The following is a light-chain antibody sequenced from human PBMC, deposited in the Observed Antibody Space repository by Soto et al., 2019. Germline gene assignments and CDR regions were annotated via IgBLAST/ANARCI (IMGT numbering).Light chain of an antibody. CDR2: GAS. J-gene: IGKJ1*01. CDR1: QSVSTNF. Sequence: EIVLTQSPGTLSLSPGEGATLSCRASQSVSTNFFAWYQQKPGQAPRLLIYGASTRATGIPDRFSGSGSGNNFTLTISRLGAEDFGVYYCSQYGRTSWNFGQGTKVEIK. V-gene: IGKV3-20*01. CDR3: SQYGRTSWN.